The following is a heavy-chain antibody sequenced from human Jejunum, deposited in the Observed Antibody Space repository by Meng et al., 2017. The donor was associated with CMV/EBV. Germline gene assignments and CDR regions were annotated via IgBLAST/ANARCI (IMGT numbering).Heavy chain of an antibody. J-gene: IGHJ4*02. CDR2: ISSGGTTT. Sequence: FTFSSFAMTWVRQAPGKGLEWVAVISSGGTTTHYADSVKGRFTISRDNSKNTLYLQMNSLRAEDTAVYYCAKDSYGDYVTNYFDYWGQGTLVTVSS. CDR1: FTFSSFA. D-gene: IGHD4-17*01. V-gene: IGHV3-23*03. CDR3: AKDSYGDYVTNYFDY.